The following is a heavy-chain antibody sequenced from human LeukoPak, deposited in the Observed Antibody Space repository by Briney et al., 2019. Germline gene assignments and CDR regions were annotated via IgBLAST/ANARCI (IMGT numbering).Heavy chain of an antibody. CDR1: GGSISSYY. CDR2: IYYSGST. J-gene: IGHJ4*02. V-gene: IGHV4-59*01. Sequence: KPSETLSLTCTVSGGSISSYYWSLIRQPPGKGLEWIGYIYYSGSTNYNPSLKSRVTISVDTSKNQFSLKLSSVTAADTAVYYCARARGDILTGYYYYFDYWGQGTLVTVSS. D-gene: IGHD3-9*01. CDR3: ARARGDILTGYYYYFDY.